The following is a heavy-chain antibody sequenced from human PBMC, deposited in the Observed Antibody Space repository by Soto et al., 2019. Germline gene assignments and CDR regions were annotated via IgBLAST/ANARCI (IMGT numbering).Heavy chain of an antibody. CDR1: GGTFSSYA. J-gene: IGHJ4*02. D-gene: IGHD3-22*01. V-gene: IGHV1-69*06. Sequence: SVKVSCKASGGTFSSYAISWVRQAPGQGLEWMGGIIPIFGTANYAQKFQGRVTITADKSTSTAYMELSSLRSEDTAVYYCARDSGGSGYPYYFDYWGQGTLVTVSS. CDR3: ARDSGGSGYPYYFDY. CDR2: IIPIFGTA.